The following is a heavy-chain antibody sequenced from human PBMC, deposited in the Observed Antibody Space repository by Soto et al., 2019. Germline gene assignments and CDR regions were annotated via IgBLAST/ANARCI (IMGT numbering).Heavy chain of an antibody. D-gene: IGHD3-16*01. CDR1: GGSISSGDYY. CDR3: DRVTYDYANDY. J-gene: IGHJ4*02. Sequence: SETLSLTCTVSGGSISSGDYYWSWIRQPPGKGLEWIGYIYYSGSTYYNPSLKSRVTISIDTSKNQFSLKLSSVTAADTAVYYCDRVTYDYANDYWGQGTMVTVYS. V-gene: IGHV4-30-4*01. CDR2: IYYSGST.